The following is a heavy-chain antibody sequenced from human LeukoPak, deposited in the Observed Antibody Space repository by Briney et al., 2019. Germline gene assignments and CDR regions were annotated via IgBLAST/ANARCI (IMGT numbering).Heavy chain of an antibody. J-gene: IGHJ6*02. CDR3: AKDWGRITIFGVVPASYGMDV. D-gene: IGHD3-3*01. CDR1: GFTFSSHA. V-gene: IGHV3-23*01. CDR2: ISGSGGST. Sequence: GGSLRLSCAASGFTFSSHAMSWVRQAPGKGLEWVSAISGSGGSTYYADSVKGRFTISRDNSKNTLYLQMNSLRAEDTAVYYCAKDWGRITIFGVVPASYGMDVWGQGTTVTVSS.